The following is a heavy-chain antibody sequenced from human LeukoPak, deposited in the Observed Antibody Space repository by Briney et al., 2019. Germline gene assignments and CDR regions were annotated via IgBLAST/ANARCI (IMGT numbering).Heavy chain of an antibody. D-gene: IGHD2/OR15-2a*01. CDR3: AKDSRSKYYYYGMDV. Sequence: PGGSLRLSCAASGFTFSCYGMHLVRQAPGKRLEWVAFIRYDGSNKYYADSVKGRFTISRDNSKNTLYLQMNSLRAEDTAVYYCAKDSRSKYYYYGMDVWGQGTTVTVSS. V-gene: IGHV3-30*02. CDR1: GFTFSCYG. CDR2: IRYDGSNK. J-gene: IGHJ6*02.